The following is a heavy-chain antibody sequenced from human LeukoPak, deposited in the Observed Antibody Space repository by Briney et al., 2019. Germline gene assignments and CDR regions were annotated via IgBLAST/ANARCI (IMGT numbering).Heavy chain of an antibody. Sequence: GGSLRLSCAASGFTFTSYDMHWVRQAPGKGLEWVAVISYDGSNKYYADSVKGRFTISRDNSKNTLYLQMNSLRAEDTAVYYCAKDIVVVPAAIDYYYYYGMDVWGQGTTVTVSS. V-gene: IGHV3-30*18. CDR1: GFTFTSYD. CDR2: ISYDGSNK. J-gene: IGHJ6*02. CDR3: AKDIVVVPAAIDYYYYYGMDV. D-gene: IGHD2-2*01.